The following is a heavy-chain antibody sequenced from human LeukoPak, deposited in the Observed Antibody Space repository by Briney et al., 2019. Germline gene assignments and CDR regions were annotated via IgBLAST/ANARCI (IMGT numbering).Heavy chain of an antibody. CDR1: GYTFTGYY. CDR3: ARVDQRISFYFDY. D-gene: IGHD3-16*02. V-gene: IGHV1-2*02. J-gene: IGHJ4*02. CDR2: LNPHNGDT. Sequence: ASVKVSCKAPGYTFTGYYMHWVRQAPGQGLEWMGWLNPHNGDTNYVQKFQGRVTMTRDTSISTAFMELSSLRSDDTAVYYCARVDQRISFYFDYWGQGTLITVSS.